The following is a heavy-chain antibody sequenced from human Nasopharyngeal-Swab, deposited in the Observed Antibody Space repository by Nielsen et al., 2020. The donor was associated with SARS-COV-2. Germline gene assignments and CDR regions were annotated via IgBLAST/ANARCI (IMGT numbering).Heavy chain of an antibody. CDR2: ISYDGSYK. CDR1: GFTFSSYG. V-gene: IGHV3-30*18. Sequence: GESLKISCAASGFTFSSYGMHWVRQAPGKGLEWVAVISYDGSYKYSADSVKGRFTISRDNSKNTLYLQMNTLRSEDTAVYYCAKGAATTPTSHDSGGYFPEYWGQGTLVTVSS. CDR3: AKGAATTPTSHDSGGYFPEY. J-gene: IGHJ4*02. D-gene: IGHD1-26*01.